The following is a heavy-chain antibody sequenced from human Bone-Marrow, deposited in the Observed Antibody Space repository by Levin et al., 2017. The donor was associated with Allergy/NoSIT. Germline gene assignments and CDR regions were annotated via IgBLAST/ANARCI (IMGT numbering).Heavy chain of an antibody. CDR1: GFSFSTYS. CDR2: ITSVGQT. Sequence: GGSLRLSCAASGFSFSTYSLNWVRQAPGQRLEWVSAITSVGQTFYPDSVKGRFTISRDNAKNLLFLQMNSLRAEDTAVYYCASLQYGDYGNDYWGQGTLVTVSS. J-gene: IGHJ4*02. D-gene: IGHD4-17*01. CDR3: ASLQYGDYGNDY. V-gene: IGHV3-21*06.